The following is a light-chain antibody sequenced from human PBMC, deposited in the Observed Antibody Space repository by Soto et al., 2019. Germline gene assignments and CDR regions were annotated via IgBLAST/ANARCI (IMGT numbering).Light chain of an antibody. V-gene: IGKV4-1*01. J-gene: IGKJ2*01. Sequence: DIVMTQSPDSLAVSLGERATINCKSSQSVLYSSNNKNHLAWYQQKSGEPPQLLFYWASTRESGVPGRFSGSGSGTDFTLSISSLQHEDVAVYYCQQCYSIPYTFGQGTKLHIK. CDR2: WAS. CDR1: QSVLYSSNNKNH. CDR3: QQCYSIPYT.